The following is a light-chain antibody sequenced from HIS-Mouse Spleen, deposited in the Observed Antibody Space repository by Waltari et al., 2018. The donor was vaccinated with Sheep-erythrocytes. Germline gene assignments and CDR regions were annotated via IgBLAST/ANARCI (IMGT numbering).Light chain of an antibody. V-gene: IGLV2-23*01. CDR2: EGS. CDR1: RSDVGSYNL. Sequence: QSALTQPASVSGSPGQSITISCTGTRSDVGSYNLVSWYQQHPGKAPKLMMYEGSKRPSGVSNRFSGSKSGNTASLTISGLQAEDEADYYCCSYAGSSTPWVFGGGTKLTVL. CDR3: CSYAGSSTPWV. J-gene: IGLJ3*02.